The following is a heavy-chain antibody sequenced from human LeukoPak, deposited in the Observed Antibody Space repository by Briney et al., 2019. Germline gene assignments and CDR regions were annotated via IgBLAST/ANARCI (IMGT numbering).Heavy chain of an antibody. V-gene: IGHV3-30-3*01. J-gene: IGHJ3*02. CDR3: AREGYYAFDI. D-gene: IGHD2-21*01. Sequence: PGRSLRLSRAASGFPFSNYPTHWVRQAPGKGLECVAVISHDGSKRYYADSVRGRFTISRDSSKNTLYLEVNSLRAEDTAVYYCAREGYYAFDIWGQGTMVTVSS. CDR1: GFPFSNYP. CDR2: ISHDGSKR.